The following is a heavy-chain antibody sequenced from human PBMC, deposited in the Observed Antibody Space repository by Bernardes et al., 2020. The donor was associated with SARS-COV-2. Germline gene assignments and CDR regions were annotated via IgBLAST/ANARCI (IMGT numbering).Heavy chain of an antibody. J-gene: IGHJ4*02. CDR1: GFTFSSYA. CDR3: ANLRRERITIFGVVNESIDY. CDR2: ISGSGGST. D-gene: IGHD3-3*01. V-gene: IGHV3-23*01. Sequence: GGSLRLSRAASGFTFSSYAMSWVRQAPGKGLEWVSAISGSGGSTYYADSVKGRFTISRDNSKNTLYLQMNSLRAEDTAVYYCANLRRERITIFGVVNESIDYWGQGTLVTVSS.